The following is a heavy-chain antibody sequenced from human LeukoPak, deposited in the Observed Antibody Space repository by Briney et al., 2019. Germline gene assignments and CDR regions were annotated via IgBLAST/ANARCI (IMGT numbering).Heavy chain of an antibody. V-gene: IGHV4-39*07. J-gene: IGHJ6*03. CDR1: GGSISSSSYY. D-gene: IGHD3-10*01. CDR3: ARDRGPYYYYYMDV. CDR2: IYYSGST. Sequence: SETLSLTCTVSGGSISSSSYYWGWIRQPPGKGLEWIGSIYYSGSTYYNPSLKSRVTISVDRSKNQFSLKLSSVTAADTAVYYCARDRGPYYYYYMDVWGKGTTVTVSS.